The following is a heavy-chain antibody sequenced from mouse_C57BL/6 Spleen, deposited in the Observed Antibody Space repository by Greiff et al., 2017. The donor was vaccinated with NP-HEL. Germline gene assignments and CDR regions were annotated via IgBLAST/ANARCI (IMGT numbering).Heavy chain of an antibody. J-gene: IGHJ4*01. CDR3: TRYYYGPYYAMDY. CDR1: GYTFTDYE. Sequence: QVQLQQSGAELVRPGASVTLSCKASGYTFTDYEMHWVKQTPVHGLEWIGAIDPETGGTAYNQKFKGKAILTADKSSSTAYMELRSLTSEDSAVYYCTRYYYGPYYAMDYWGQGTSVTVSS. CDR2: IDPETGGT. D-gene: IGHD1-1*01. V-gene: IGHV1-15*01.